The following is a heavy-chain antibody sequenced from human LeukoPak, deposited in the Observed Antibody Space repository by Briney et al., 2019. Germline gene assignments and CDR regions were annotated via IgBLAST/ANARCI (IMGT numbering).Heavy chain of an antibody. CDR2: IYYSGST. D-gene: IGHD3-10*01. V-gene: IGHV4-59*12. Sequence: SETLSLTCTVSGGSISSYYWSWIRQPPGKGLEWIGYIYYSGSTNYNPSLKSRVTISVDTSKNQFSLKLSSVTAADTAVYYCARGGAYYYGSGSDFDYWGQGTLVTVSS. CDR3: ARGGAYYYGSGSDFDY. CDR1: GGSISSYY. J-gene: IGHJ4*02.